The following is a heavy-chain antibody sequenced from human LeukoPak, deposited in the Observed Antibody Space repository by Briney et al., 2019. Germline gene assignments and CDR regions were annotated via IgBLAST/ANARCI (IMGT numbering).Heavy chain of an antibody. J-gene: IGHJ4*02. CDR3: ARHSLSPWELLGEGYFDY. CDR2: IYYSGST. D-gene: IGHD1-26*01. Sequence: TSETLSLTCTVSGGSISSYYWSWIRQPPGKGLEWIGYIYYSGSTNYNPSLKSRVTISVDTSKNQFSLKLSSVTAADTAVYYCARHSLSPWELLGEGYFDYWGQGTLVTASS. CDR1: GGSISSYY. V-gene: IGHV4-59*08.